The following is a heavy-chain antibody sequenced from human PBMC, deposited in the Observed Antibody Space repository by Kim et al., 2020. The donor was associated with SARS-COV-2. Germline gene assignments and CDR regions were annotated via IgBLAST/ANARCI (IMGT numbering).Heavy chain of an antibody. V-gene: IGHV3-23*01. CDR2: ISAGGSGI. D-gene: IGHD3-10*01. Sequence: GGSLRLSCAVSGFTLSSYAMSWVRQAPGKGPEWISAISAGGSGIYYADSVKGRFTISRDNSKNTLSLQMNGLRTEDTAVYYCAKERLHAVGGVIQEKGYFDYWGQGSLVTVSS. CDR1: GFTLSSYA. CDR3: AKERLHAVGGVIQEKGYFDY. J-gene: IGHJ4*02.